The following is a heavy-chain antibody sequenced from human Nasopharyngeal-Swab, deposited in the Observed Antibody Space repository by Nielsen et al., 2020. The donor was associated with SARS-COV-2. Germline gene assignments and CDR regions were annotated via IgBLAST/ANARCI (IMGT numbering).Heavy chain of an antibody. CDR3: ARAGDIRYYYGMDV. Sequence: WIRQPPVKGLEWIGEINHSGSTNYNPSLKSRVTISVDTSKNQFSLKLSSVTAADTAVYYCARAGDIRYYYGMDVWGQGTTVTVSS. CDR2: INHSGST. V-gene: IGHV4-34*01. J-gene: IGHJ6*02. D-gene: IGHD2-15*01.